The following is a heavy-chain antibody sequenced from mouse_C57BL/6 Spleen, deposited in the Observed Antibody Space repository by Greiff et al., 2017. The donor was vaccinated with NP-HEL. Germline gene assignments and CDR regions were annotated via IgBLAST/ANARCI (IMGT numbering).Heavy chain of an antibody. D-gene: IGHD2-3*01. J-gene: IGHJ4*01. CDR3: ARGWDYYAMED. V-gene: IGHV3-6*01. Sequence: EVQLQQSGPGLVKPSQSLSLTCSVTGYSLTSGYYWNWIRQFPGNKLEWMGYISYDGSNNYNPSLKNRISITRDTSKNQFFLKLNSVTTEDTATYYCARGWDYYAMEDWGQGTSVTVSS. CDR1: GYSLTSGYY. CDR2: ISYDGSN.